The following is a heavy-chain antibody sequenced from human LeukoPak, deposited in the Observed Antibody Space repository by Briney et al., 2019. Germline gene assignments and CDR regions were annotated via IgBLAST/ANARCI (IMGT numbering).Heavy chain of an antibody. CDR3: ARDLGHSGYDLYDY. J-gene: IGHJ4*02. CDR1: GIAFSSYW. V-gene: IGHV3-7*01. CDR2: MKQDGSEK. Sequence: GGSLRLSCAASGIAFSSYWMSWVRQAPGRGLEWVANMKQDGSEKYSVDSVKDRFTISRDNAKNSLYLQMNSLRAEDTAVYYCARDLGHSGYDLYDYWGQGTLVTVSS. D-gene: IGHD5-12*01.